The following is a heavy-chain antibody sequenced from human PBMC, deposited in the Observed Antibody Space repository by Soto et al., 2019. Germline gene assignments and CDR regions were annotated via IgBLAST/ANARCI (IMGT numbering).Heavy chain of an antibody. J-gene: IGHJ6*02. V-gene: IGHV1-2*02. Sequence: ASVKVSCKASGYTFTGYYMHWVRQAPGQGLEWMGWINPNSGGTNYAQKFQGRVTMTRDTSISTAYMELSRLRSDDTAVYYCATIPLGSYYYYGMDVWGQGTTVTVS. D-gene: IGHD3-10*01. CDR3: ATIPLGSYYYYGMDV. CDR1: GYTFTGYY. CDR2: INPNSGGT.